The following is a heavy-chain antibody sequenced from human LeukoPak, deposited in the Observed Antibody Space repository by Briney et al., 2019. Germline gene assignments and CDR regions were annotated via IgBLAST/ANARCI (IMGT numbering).Heavy chain of an antibody. Sequence: GGSLRLSCVASGFTISSYWMHWVRQAPGKGLEWVANIKQDGSEEYYVDSVKGRFTISRDNAKNSLYLQMNSLRAEDTAVYYCARRYFDYWGQGILVAVSS. CDR1: GFTISSYW. CDR2: IKQDGSEE. CDR3: ARRYFDY. J-gene: IGHJ4*02. V-gene: IGHV3-7*03.